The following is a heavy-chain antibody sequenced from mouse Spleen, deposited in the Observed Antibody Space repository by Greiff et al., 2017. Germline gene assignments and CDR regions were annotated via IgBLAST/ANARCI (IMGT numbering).Heavy chain of an antibody. CDR3: ARHNYERVWFAY. CDR1: GYTFTEYT. J-gene: IGHJ3*01. V-gene: IGHV1-62-2*01. Sequence: VKLMESGAELVKPGASVKLSCKASGYTFTEYTIHWVKQRSGQGLEWIGWFYPGSGSIKYNEKFKDKATLTADKSSSTVYMELSRLTSEDSAVYFCARHNYERVWFAYWGQGTLVTVSA. CDR2: FYPGSGSI. D-gene: IGHD2-4*01.